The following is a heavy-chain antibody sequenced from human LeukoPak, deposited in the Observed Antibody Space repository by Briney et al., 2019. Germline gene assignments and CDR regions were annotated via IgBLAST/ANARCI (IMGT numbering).Heavy chain of an antibody. CDR1: EDSVSSNSAA. CDR2: TYYRSKWYN. CDR3: ARDLTGDPYYYYYGMDV. Sequence: SQTLSLTCAISEDSVSSNSAAWNWIRQSPSRGLEWLGRTYYRSKWYNDYAVSVKSRITINPDTSKNQFSLQLNSVTPEDTAVYYCARDLTGDPYYYYYGMDVWGQGTTVTVSS. J-gene: IGHJ6*02. V-gene: IGHV6-1*01. D-gene: IGHD1-14*01.